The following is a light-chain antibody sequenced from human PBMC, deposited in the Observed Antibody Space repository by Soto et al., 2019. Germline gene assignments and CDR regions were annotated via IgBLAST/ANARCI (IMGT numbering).Light chain of an antibody. CDR1: QDIRND. V-gene: IGKV1-17*01. Sequence: DIQMTQSPSSLSASLRDRVTITCRSSQDIRNDLGWYQQKPGKAPKRLIYAASTLQNGVPSRFSGSGSGTEFTLTISSLQPEDFVTYYCLQHKNYQWTFGQGTKVEV. J-gene: IGKJ1*01. CDR2: AAS. CDR3: LQHKNYQWT.